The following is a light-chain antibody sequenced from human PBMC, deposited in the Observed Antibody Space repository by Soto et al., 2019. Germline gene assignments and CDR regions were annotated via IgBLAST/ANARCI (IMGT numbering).Light chain of an antibody. Sequence: DLQMTQSPATLSASLGDRVTITCRASHTVVTWLAWFQQKPGKAPKLLIYDANRLESGVPSRFSGSGSGTEFSLTISSLQPDDFATYFCQQYNTFPYTFGQGT. CDR3: QQYNTFPYT. J-gene: IGKJ2*01. CDR2: DAN. CDR1: HTVVTW. V-gene: IGKV1-5*01.